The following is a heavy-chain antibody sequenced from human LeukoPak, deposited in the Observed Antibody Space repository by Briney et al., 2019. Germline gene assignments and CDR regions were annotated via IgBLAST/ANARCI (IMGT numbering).Heavy chain of an antibody. D-gene: IGHD1-26*01. V-gene: IGHV3-21*06. CDR3: AKVQSDIVGAMFFSFDV. J-gene: IGHJ3*01. CDR2: IIGSGSEM. Sequence: GGSLRLSCGGSGFTFNSYSMNWVRQAPGKGLEWVASIIGSGSEMFYADSLKGRFTISRDNSKNSLYLQMNSLRVEDTAVHYCAKVQSDIVGAMFFSFDVWGQGTMVSVSS. CDR1: GFTFNSYS.